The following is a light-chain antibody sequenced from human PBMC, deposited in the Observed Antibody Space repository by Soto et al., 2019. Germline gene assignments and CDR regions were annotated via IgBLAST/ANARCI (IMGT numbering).Light chain of an antibody. CDR2: DAS. J-gene: IGKJ5*01. Sequence: EIVLTQSPDTLSVSPGAGATLSGRASRSVSSYLAWYQQKPGQAPRLLIYDASNRATGVPARFSGSGSGTDFTLTISSLEPEDFAVYYCQQRSNLITFGQGTRLEIK. CDR1: RSVSSY. CDR3: QQRSNLIT. V-gene: IGKV3-11*01.